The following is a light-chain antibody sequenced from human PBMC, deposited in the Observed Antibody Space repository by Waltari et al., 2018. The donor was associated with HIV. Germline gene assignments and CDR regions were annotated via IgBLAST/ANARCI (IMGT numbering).Light chain of an antibody. CDR2: KDS. Sequence: SYELTQPPSVSVSPGQTARITCSGDALPKQYAYWYQQKPGQAPVLVIYKDSERPSGIHERFFGSSSGTTVTLTISGVQAEDEADYYCQSADSSGTPGVFGGGTKLTVL. V-gene: IGLV3-25*03. CDR1: ALPKQY. J-gene: IGLJ3*02. CDR3: QSADSSGTPGV.